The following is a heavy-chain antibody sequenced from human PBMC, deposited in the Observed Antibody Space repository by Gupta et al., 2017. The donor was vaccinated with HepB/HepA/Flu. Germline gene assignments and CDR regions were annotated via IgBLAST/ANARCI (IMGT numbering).Heavy chain of an antibody. CDR1: GGSFSGYY. J-gene: IGHJ5*02. CDR3: ARGIAVAGTDSWFDP. V-gene: IGHV4-34*01. CDR2: INHSGST. D-gene: IGHD6-19*01. Sequence: QVQLQQWGAGLLKPSETLSLTCAVYGGSFSGYYWSWIRQPPGKGLEWIGEINHSGSTNYNPSLKSRVTISVDTSKNQFSLKLSSVTAADTAVYYCARGIAVAGTDSWFDPWGQGTLVTVSS.